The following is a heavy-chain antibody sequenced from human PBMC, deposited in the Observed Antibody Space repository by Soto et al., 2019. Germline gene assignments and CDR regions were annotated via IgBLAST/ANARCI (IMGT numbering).Heavy chain of an antibody. J-gene: IGHJ4*02. V-gene: IGHV4-59*01. D-gene: IGHD2-8*01. Sequence: QVQLQESGPGLVKPSETLSLTCTVSGGSISSYYWSWIRQPPGKGLEWIGYIYYSGSTNYNPSLKSRVTRSVDTSKNQFSLKLSSVTAADTAVYYCARVLGYCTNGVCLGDWGQGTLVTVSS. CDR1: GGSISSYY. CDR2: IYYSGST. CDR3: ARVLGYCTNGVCLGD.